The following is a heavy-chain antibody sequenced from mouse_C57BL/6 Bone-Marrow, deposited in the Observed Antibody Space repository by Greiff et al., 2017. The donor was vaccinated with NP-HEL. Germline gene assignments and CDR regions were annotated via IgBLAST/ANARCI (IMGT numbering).Heavy chain of an antibody. J-gene: IGHJ4*01. CDR1: GYAFSSSW. D-gene: IGHD2-10*02. Sequence: QVQLKESGPELVKPGASVKISCKASGYAFSSSWMNWVKQRPGKGLEWIGRIYPGDGDTNYNGKFKGKATLTADKSSSTAYMQLSSLTSEDSAVYFCARWGSIQYYYAMDYWGQGTSVTVSS. V-gene: IGHV1-82*01. CDR3: ARWGSIQYYYAMDY. CDR2: IYPGDGDT.